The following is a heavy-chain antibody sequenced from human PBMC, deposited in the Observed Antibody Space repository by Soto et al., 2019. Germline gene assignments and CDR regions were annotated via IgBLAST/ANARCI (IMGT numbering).Heavy chain of an antibody. CDR3: ASAVQLERLACYYFAY. CDR2: IIPILGIA. J-gene: IGHJ4*02. D-gene: IGHD1-1*01. Sequence: QVQLVQSGAEVKKPGSSVKVSCKASGGTFSSYTISWVRQAPGQGLEWMGRIIPILGIANYAQKFQGRVTITADKSTSTAYMELSSLRSEDTAVYYCASAVQLERLACYYFAYWGQGTLVTVSS. V-gene: IGHV1-69*02. CDR1: GGTFSSYT.